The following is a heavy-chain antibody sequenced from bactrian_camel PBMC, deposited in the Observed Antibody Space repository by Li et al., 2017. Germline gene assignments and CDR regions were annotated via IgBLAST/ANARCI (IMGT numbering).Heavy chain of an antibody. V-gene: IGHV3S9*01. J-gene: IGHJ4*01. Sequence: HVQLVESGGGSVQIGGSLRLSCTINNAYAARRWCMGWFRQDQGKEREGVALSDKDGTTTYGDSVKGRFTISRDNAKNTLYLQMNSLKPEDTALYYCAADPGAMRQLRNLGRPYWGHGTQVTVS. CDR2: SDKDGTT. D-gene: IGHD3*01. CDR3: AADPGAMRQLRNLGRPY. CDR1: NAYAARRWC.